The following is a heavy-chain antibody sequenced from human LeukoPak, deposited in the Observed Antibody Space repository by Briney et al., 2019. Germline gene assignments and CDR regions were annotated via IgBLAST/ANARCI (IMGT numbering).Heavy chain of an antibody. V-gene: IGHV3-74*01. Sequence: SGGSLRLSCAASGFTFSSYWMHWVRQAPGKGLVWVSRINSDGSSTNYADSVKGRFTISRDNSKNTLYLQMNSLRAEDTAVYYCARDGSSGWHGGLDYWGQGTLVTVSS. CDR1: GFTFSSYW. J-gene: IGHJ4*02. CDR2: INSDGSST. CDR3: ARDGSSGWHGGLDY. D-gene: IGHD6-19*01.